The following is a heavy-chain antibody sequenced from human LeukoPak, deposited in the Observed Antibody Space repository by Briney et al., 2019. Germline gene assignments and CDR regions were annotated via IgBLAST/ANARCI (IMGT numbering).Heavy chain of an antibody. CDR1: GGSISSGDYY. D-gene: IGHD3-3*01. Sequence: SQTLSLTCTVSGGSISSGDYYWSWIRQPPGKGLEWIGYIYYSGSTYYNPSLKSRVTISVDTSKNQFSLKLSSVTAADTAVYYCARDSGTIFENAFDIWGQGTMVTVSS. CDR2: IYYSGST. CDR3: ARDSGTIFENAFDI. J-gene: IGHJ3*02. V-gene: IGHV4-30-4*08.